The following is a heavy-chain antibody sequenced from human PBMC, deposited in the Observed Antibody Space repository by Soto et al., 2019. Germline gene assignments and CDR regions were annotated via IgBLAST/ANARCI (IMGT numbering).Heavy chain of an antibody. Sequence: PGESLKISCKGSGYTFTTYWIAWVRQKPGKGLEWMGIIYPGDSDTRYSPSFQGQVSISADTSINTAYLQWNSLKVSDTAMYYCARLEALYLNRRADPLHYWGQGPLVTVSS. D-gene: IGHD2-2*02. CDR3: ARLEALYLNRRADPLHY. CDR1: GYTFTTYW. CDR2: IYPGDSDT. V-gene: IGHV5-51*01. J-gene: IGHJ4*01.